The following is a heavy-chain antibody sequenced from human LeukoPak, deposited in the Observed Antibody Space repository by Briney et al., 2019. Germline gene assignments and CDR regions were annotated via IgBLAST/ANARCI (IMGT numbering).Heavy chain of an antibody. D-gene: IGHD2-2*01. CDR3: ARANFLYCSSTTCLFDY. CDR2: INPNDGDT. Sequence: ASVKVSCMASGYTFTDYYMHWVRQAPGQGFEWMGWINPNDGDTNYAQKFQGRVTMTRDTSISTAHMEVSRLRSDDTAVYYCARANFLYCSSTTCLFDYWGQGTLVTVSS. J-gene: IGHJ4*02. CDR1: GYTFTDYY. V-gene: IGHV1-2*02.